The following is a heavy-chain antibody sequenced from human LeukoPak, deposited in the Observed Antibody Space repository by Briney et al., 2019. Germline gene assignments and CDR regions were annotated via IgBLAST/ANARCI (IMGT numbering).Heavy chain of an antibody. CDR3: ARDSTYYDFWSGYYVSHGMDV. CDR1: GFTFSSYG. CDR2: IWYDGSNK. Sequence: LAGGSLRLSCAASGFTFSSYGMHWVRQAPGKGLEWVTIIWYDGSNKYYADSVKGRFSISRDNSKNTLYLQMNSLRAEDTAVYYCARDSTYYDFWSGYYVSHGMDVWGQGTTVTVSS. J-gene: IGHJ6*02. V-gene: IGHV3-33*01. D-gene: IGHD3-3*01.